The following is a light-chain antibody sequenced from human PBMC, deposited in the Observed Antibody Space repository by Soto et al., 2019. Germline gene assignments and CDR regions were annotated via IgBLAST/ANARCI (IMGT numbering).Light chain of an antibody. CDR2: AAS. V-gene: IGKV1-39*01. Sequence: DIHMTQSPYSLSSSVVDTVTITCRASQSSSTYLNWYQKKAGEAPELLIYAASSLQSGVPLWFTGSGSGTDFTITVLSLQPEDFATYYCQQSYATPLPFGGGTEVEIK. J-gene: IGKJ4*01. CDR1: QSSSTY. CDR3: QQSYATPLP.